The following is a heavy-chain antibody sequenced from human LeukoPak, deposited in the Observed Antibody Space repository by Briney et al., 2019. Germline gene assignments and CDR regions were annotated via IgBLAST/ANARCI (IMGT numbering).Heavy chain of an antibody. CDR3: ANADGSGSYAGDFDY. CDR1: GFTFDDYA. CDR2: ISWNSGSI. V-gene: IGHV3-9*01. Sequence: GGSLRLSCAASGFTFDDYAMHWVRQAPGKGLEWVSGISWNSGSIGYADSVKGRFTISRDNAKNSLYLQMNSLRAEDTALYYCANADGSGSYAGDFDYWGQGTLVTVSS. J-gene: IGHJ4*02. D-gene: IGHD3-10*01.